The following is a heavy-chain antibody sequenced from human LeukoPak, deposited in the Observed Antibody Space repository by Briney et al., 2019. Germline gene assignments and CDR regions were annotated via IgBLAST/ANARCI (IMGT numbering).Heavy chain of an antibody. CDR3: ARDNARYYDFWSGYYTAGYYFDY. CDR1: GYTFTGYY. D-gene: IGHD3-3*01. J-gene: IGHJ4*02. V-gene: IGHV1-2*04. CDR2: INPNSGGT. Sequence: ASVKVSCKAPGYTFTGYYMHWVRQAPGQGLEWMGGINPNSGGTNYAQKFQGWVTMTRDTSISTAYMELSRLRSDDTAVYYCARDNARYYDFWSGYYTAGYYFDYWGQGTLVTVSS.